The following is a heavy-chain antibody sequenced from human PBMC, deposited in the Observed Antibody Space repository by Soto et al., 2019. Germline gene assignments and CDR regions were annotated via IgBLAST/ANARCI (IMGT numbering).Heavy chain of an antibody. V-gene: IGHV3-9*01. D-gene: IGHD5-18*01. CDR3: AKGLTAMVTYWFDP. J-gene: IGHJ5*02. CDR1: GFTFDDYA. Sequence: GGSLRLSCAASGFTFDDYAMHWVRQAPGKGLEWVSGISWNSGSIGYADSVKGRFTISRDNAKNSLYLQMNSLRAEDTALYYCAKGLTAMVTYWFDPWGQGTLVTVSS. CDR2: ISWNSGSI.